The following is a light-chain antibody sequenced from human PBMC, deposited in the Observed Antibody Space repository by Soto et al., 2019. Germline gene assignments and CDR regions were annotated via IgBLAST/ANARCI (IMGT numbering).Light chain of an antibody. Sequence: IRMTQAPSTQAASIGDRVTITCRASQSIGNWLAWYQQKPGRAPKFLMFDASSLESGVPSRFSGSGSGTEFTRTIRGLQPDEFATSHGQQYKSYPWTLGQGTMVEIK. CDR1: QSIGNW. V-gene: IGKV1-5*01. CDR2: DAS. CDR3: QQYKSYPWT. J-gene: IGKJ1*01.